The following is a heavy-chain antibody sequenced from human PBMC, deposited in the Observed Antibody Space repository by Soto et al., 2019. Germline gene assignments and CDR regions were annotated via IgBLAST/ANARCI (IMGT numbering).Heavy chain of an antibody. D-gene: IGHD3-9*01. CDR3: ATSYDTGFDP. CDR2: IKVDSGYT. V-gene: IGHV1-18*04. J-gene: IGHJ5*02. CDR1: GYPFIKYG. Sequence: QLQLVQSAAEVKKPGASVRVSCKAYGYPFIKYGISWIRQAPEQGLEWMGWIKVDSGYTNYAQKFQVRVTMTADTSSDTAVMELRSLRLGDTAVYFCATSYDTGFDPGGQGTLVSVSS.